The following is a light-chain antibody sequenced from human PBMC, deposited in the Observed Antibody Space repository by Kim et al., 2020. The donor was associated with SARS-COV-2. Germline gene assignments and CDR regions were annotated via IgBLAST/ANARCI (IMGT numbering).Light chain of an antibody. CDR1: SSDIGAYNY. Sequence: QSALTQPASVSGYPGESITISCTGTSSDIGAYNYVSWYQQHPSKAPKLLIYDVTNRPSGISNRFSGSKSANTASLTISGLQAEDEADYYCSSYTSSSPCVVFGGGTKLTVL. CDR2: DVT. J-gene: IGLJ2*01. CDR3: SSYTSSSPCVV. V-gene: IGLV2-14*03.